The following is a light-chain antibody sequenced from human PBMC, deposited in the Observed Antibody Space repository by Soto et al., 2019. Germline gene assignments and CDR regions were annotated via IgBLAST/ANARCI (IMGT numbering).Light chain of an antibody. CDR1: NTNMGTND. Sequence: QSVLTQPPSVSAAPGQKGTISCSEGNTNMGTNDVSWYQRLPGTAPKLLILATRHRPAGVPDRFSGSKTGTSATRGITGVGTGDEADYYCGTWDSSLDAAVFGGGTKRTVL. CDR2: ATR. V-gene: IGLV1-51*01. J-gene: IGLJ2*01. CDR3: GTWDSSLDAAV.